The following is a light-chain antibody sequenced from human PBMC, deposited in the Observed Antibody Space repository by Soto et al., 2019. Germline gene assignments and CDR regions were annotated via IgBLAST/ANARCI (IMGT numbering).Light chain of an antibody. Sequence: QSALTQPPSASGSPGQSVTITCSGTSSDVGEENYVSWYQQHPDKVPKLILYEVSKRPSGVPDRFSGSRSGNTASLTVSGLQAEDEADYYCSSFAGSPVVFGGGTKLTVL. CDR2: EVS. J-gene: IGLJ2*01. CDR1: SSDVGEENY. CDR3: SSFAGSPVV. V-gene: IGLV2-8*01.